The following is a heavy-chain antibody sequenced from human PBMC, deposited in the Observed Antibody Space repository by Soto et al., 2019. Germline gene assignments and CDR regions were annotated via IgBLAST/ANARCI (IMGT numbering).Heavy chain of an antibody. Sequence: QVQLQESGPGLVKPSQTLSLTCTVSGGSISSGDYYWSWIRQPPGKGLEWIGYIYYSGSTYYNPSLRSRLPISVDTSKNQFSLTLSSVTAADTAVYCCARLGPTTVPTSYFTGNYNGMDVWGQGTTVAVSS. J-gene: IGHJ6*02. CDR1: GGSISSGDYY. CDR3: ARLGPTTVPTSYFTGNYNGMDV. V-gene: IGHV4-30-4*01. D-gene: IGHD4-17*01. CDR2: IYYSGST.